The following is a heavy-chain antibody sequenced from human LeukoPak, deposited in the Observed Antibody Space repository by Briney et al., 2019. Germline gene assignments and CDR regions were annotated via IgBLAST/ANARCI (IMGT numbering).Heavy chain of an antibody. D-gene: IGHD2-2*01. CDR3: ARDHCSSTSCRGYFDY. CDR1: GFTFTSSA. CDR2: IVVGSGNT. Sequence: SVKVSCKASGFTFTSSAMQWVRQARGQRLEWIGWIVVGSGNTNYAQKFQERVTITRDMSTSTAYMELSSLRSEDTAVYYCARDHCSSTSCRGYFDYWGQGTLVTVSS. V-gene: IGHV1-58*02. J-gene: IGHJ4*02.